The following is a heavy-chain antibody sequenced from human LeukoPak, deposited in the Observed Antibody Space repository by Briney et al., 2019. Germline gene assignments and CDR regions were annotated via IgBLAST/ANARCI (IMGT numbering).Heavy chain of an antibody. CDR1: GFTFSRHA. Sequence: GRSLRLSCAASGFTFSRHAMHWVRQSPGKGLEWVAIISYDGSDEYIADSVKGRFSISRDNSRNTLDPQMNSLTTEDTALYYCARATDYYGSGSYLPLYYFYGMDVWGKGTAVIVSS. J-gene: IGHJ6*04. CDR3: ARATDYYGSGSYLPLYYFYGMDV. V-gene: IGHV3-30*04. CDR2: ISYDGSDE. D-gene: IGHD3-10*01.